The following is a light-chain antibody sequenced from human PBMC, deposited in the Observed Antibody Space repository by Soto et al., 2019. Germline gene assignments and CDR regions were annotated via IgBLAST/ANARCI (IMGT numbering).Light chain of an antibody. Sequence: DIVLTQSPATLSLSPGERATLSCRASQSISSYLVWFQQKPGQAPRLLIYDASTRATGIPARFSGSGSGTEFTLTISRLEPEDFAVYHCQQRSNWPLTFGPGTKVDIK. CDR3: QQRSNWPLT. J-gene: IGKJ3*01. V-gene: IGKV3-11*01. CDR2: DAS. CDR1: QSISSY.